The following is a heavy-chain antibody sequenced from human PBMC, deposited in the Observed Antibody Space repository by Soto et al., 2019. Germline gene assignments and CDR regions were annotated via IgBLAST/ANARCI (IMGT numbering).Heavy chain of an antibody. CDR3: ARGSKESYPGSRIFDF. V-gene: IGHV3-23*01. CDR2: ITDDGGDT. D-gene: IGHD3-10*01. CDR1: GITFWSRA. Sequence: LRLSCVVSGITFWSRAMSWVRQAPGEGLEWVSSITDDGGDTKYADSVRGRFTISRDNSKDTLYLQMTSLRAEDSAVYYCARGSKESYPGSRIFDFWGRGTLVTVSS. J-gene: IGHJ4*02.